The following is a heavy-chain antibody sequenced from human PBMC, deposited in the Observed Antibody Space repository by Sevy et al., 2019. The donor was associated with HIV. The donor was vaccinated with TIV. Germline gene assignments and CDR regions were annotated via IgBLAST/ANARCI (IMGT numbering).Heavy chain of an antibody. CDR3: ASQLHFPWISFDY. D-gene: IGHD3-3*02. CDR1: GFTFSSYW. V-gene: IGHV3-7*01. J-gene: IGHJ4*02. Sequence: GGSLRLSCAASGFTFSSYWMSWVRQAPGKGLEWVANIKQDGSEKYYVDSVKGRFTISRDNAKNSLYLQMNSLRAEDTAVHYCASQLHFPWISFDYWGQGTLVTVSS. CDR2: IKQDGSEK.